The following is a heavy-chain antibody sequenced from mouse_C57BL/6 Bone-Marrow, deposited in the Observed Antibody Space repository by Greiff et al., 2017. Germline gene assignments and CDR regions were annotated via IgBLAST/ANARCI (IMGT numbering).Heavy chain of an antibody. Sequence: DVKLVESGGGLVKPGGSLKLSCAASGFTFSSYAMSWVRQTPEKRLEWVATISDGGSYTYYPDNVKGRFTISRDNAKNNLYLQMSHLKSEDTAMYYCARRRYGSSYGFDYWGQGTTLTVSS. J-gene: IGHJ2*01. D-gene: IGHD1-1*01. V-gene: IGHV5-4*03. CDR1: GFTFSSYA. CDR2: ISDGGSYT. CDR3: ARRRYGSSYGFDY.